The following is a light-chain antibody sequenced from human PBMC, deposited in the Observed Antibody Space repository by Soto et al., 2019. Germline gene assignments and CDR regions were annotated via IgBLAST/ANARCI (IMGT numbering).Light chain of an antibody. Sequence: ENVLTQSPATLSLSPGEKDTLSCRASQSVTDFLAWYQQRPGQAPRLLIYDASNRATGVPARFSGSGSGTDFTLTISSLEPEDSAVYYCQQRSGWPPLTFGGGTKV. CDR3: QQRSGWPPLT. CDR2: DAS. J-gene: IGKJ4*01. V-gene: IGKV3-11*01. CDR1: QSVTDF.